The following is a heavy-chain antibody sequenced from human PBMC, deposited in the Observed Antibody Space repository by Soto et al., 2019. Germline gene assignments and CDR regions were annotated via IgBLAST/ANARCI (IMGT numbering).Heavy chain of an antibody. V-gene: IGHV3-15*01. CDR2: IKSKTDGGTT. Sequence: PGGSLRLSCAASGFTFSNAWMSWVRQAPGKGLEWVGRIKSKTDGGTTDYAAPVKGRFTISRDDSKNTLYLQMNSLKTEDTAVYYCTTVRLPYPHYYYGMDVWGQGTTVTVSS. J-gene: IGHJ6*02. CDR3: TTVRLPYPHYYYGMDV. CDR1: GFTFSNAW.